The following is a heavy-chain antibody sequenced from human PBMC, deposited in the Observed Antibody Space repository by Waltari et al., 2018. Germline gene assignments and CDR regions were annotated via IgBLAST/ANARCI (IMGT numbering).Heavy chain of an antibody. CDR3: ARGTRLGEFNYCDY. D-gene: IGHD3-16*01. CDR2: INRSGST. Sequence: QVQLQQWGAGLLKPSETLSLTCAVYGGSFSGYYWSWIRQPPGKGLEWIGEINRSGSTNYNPCVKSRVTISVDTSKNQFSMKLSSVTAAETAVYYWARGTRLGEFNYCDYWGQGTLVTVSS. V-gene: IGHV4-34*01. CDR1: GGSFSGYY. J-gene: IGHJ4*02.